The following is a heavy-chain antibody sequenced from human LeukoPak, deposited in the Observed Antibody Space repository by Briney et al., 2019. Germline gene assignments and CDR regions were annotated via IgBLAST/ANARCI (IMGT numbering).Heavy chain of an antibody. CDR1: GYSISSTYY. Sequence: SETPSLTCTVSGYSISSTYYGAWIRQPPGKGLEWIATISHSGSTYYTPSLKSRLTISLDTSKNHFSLRLSSVTAADTAVYYCARVNAPVATFDYWGLGILVTVSS. D-gene: IGHD1-1*01. J-gene: IGHJ4*02. V-gene: IGHV4-38-2*02. CDR2: ISHSGST. CDR3: ARVNAPVATFDY.